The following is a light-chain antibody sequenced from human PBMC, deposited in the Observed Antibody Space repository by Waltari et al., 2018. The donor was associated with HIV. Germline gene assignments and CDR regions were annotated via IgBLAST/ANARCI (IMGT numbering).Light chain of an antibody. CDR3: QQYGSSPCT. J-gene: IGKJ2*02. Sequence: EIVLTQSPATVSLSPGERVTLSCRASQSVTSGYLAWYQQKPGQAPRLLIYGASSRATGIPDRFSGSGSGAVFTLTISGLEPEDFAMYYCQQYGSSPCTFGQGSKLEIK. CDR1: QSVTSGY. V-gene: IGKV3-20*01. CDR2: GAS.